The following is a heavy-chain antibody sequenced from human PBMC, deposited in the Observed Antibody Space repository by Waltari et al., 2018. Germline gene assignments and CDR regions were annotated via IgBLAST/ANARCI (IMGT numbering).Heavy chain of an antibody. CDR1: GGSISSSY. J-gene: IGHJ2*01. CDR3: AAASDYDFWSGYSRGYFDL. CDR2: IYYSGST. D-gene: IGHD3-3*01. Sequence: QVQLQESGPGLVKPSETLSLTCTVSGGSISSSYWSWIRQPPGKGLEWIGYIYYSGSTNYNPSLKSRVTISVDTSKNQFSLKLSAVTAADTAVYYCAAASDYDFWSGYSRGYFDLWGRGTLVTVSS. V-gene: IGHV4-59*01.